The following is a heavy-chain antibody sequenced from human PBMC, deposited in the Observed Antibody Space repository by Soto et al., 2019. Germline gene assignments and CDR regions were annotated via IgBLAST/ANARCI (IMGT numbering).Heavy chain of an antibody. CDR2: IYHSGST. D-gene: IGHD1-26*01. Sequence: SETLSLTCAVSGGSISSSNWWSWVRQPPGKGLEWIGEIYHSGSTNYNPSLKSRVTISVDKSKNQFSLKLSSVTAADTAVYYCARDIGISGSYYYYYGMDVWGQGTTVTVSS. CDR3: ARDIGISGSYYYYYGMDV. V-gene: IGHV4-4*02. CDR1: GGSISSSNW. J-gene: IGHJ6*02.